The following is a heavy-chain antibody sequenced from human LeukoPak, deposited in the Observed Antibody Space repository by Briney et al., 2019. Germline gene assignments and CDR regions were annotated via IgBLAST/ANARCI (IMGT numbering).Heavy chain of an antibody. D-gene: IGHD3-16*01. J-gene: IGHJ4*02. CDR3: ARIWADFQLGCDF. CDR2: ISGHNGNT. CDR1: GYSFPSYL. Sequence: ASVKVSCMAPGYSFPSYLISGVRQVPGKGREWMGWISGHNGNTDYAQKFKDSVTLTADTSTNTAYMELRSLTADDTAVYFCARIWADFQLGCDFWGQGTLVTVSP. V-gene: IGHV1-18*01.